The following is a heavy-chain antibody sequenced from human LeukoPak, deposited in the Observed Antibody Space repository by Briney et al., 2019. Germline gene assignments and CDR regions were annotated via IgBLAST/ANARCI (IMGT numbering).Heavy chain of an antibody. D-gene: IGHD4-17*01. Sequence: GGSLRLSCAASGFTFSSYAMHWVRQAPGKGLEWVAVISYDGSNKYYADSAKGRFTISRDNSKNTLYLQMNSLRAEDTAVYYCARPGTTYYYYYGMDVWGQGTTVTVSS. CDR3: ARPGTTYYYYYGMDV. J-gene: IGHJ6*02. CDR2: ISYDGSNK. CDR1: GFTFSSYA. V-gene: IGHV3-30-3*01.